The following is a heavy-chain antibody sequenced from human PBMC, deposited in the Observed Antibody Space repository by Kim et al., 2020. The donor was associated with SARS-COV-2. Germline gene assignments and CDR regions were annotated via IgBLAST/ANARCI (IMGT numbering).Heavy chain of an antibody. CDR1: GGSISSGGYY. D-gene: IGHD3-9*01. CDR3: ARDRGMEGTGYYY. J-gene: IGHJ4*02. CDR2: IYYSGST. V-gene: IGHV4-31*03. Sequence: SETLSLTCTVSGGSISSGGYYWSWIRQHPGKGLEWIGYIYYSGSTYYNPSLKSRVTISVDTSKNQFSLKLSSVTAADTAVYYCARDRGMEGTGYYYWGQGTLVTVSS.